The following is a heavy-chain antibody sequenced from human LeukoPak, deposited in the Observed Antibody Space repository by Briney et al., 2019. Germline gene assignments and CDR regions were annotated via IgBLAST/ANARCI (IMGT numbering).Heavy chain of an antibody. D-gene: IGHD3-3*01. Sequence: SETLSLTCTVSGGSISSSSYYWGWIRQPPGKGLEWIGSIYYSGSTYYNPSLKSRVTISVDTSKNKFSLKLSSVTAEDTAVYYWAREVYYYFWSGNNIFDYGGQGPRVTVSS. J-gene: IGHJ4*02. V-gene: IGHV4-39*02. CDR2: IYYSGST. CDR1: GGSISSSSYY. CDR3: AREVYYYFWSGNNIFDY.